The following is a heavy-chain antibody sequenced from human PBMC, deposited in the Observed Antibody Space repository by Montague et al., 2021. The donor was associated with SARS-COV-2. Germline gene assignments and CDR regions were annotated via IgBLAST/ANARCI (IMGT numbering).Heavy chain of an antibody. CDR3: ARGMIRGVTTPFDY. J-gene: IGHJ4*02. D-gene: IGHD3-10*01. V-gene: IGHV4-39*02. Sequence: SETLSLTCSVSSDSIISSGYYWGWIRQPPGKELEWLGNIYYSGTTYSNPSLQSRGTISVDTSKNHLSLRLSSVTAADTAVYFCARGMIRGVTTPFDYWGQGSQVTVSS. CDR2: IYYSGTT. CDR1: SDSIISSGYY.